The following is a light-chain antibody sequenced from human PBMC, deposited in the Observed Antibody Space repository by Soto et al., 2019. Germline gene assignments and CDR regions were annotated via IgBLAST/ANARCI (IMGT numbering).Light chain of an antibody. V-gene: IGLV2-23*01. Sequence: QSALTQPASVSESPGQSIIISCTGASSDVGTYSLVSWYQQHPGEAPKLMIYEGSRRPSGVSNRFSGSTSDNTASLTISGLQAEDEADYYCCSYAGSPNFVLFGGGTKVTVL. CDR3: CSYAGSPNFVL. J-gene: IGLJ2*01. CDR1: SSDVGTYSL. CDR2: EGS.